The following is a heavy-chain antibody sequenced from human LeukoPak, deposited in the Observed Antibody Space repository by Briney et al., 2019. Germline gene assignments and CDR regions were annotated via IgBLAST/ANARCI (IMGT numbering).Heavy chain of an antibody. J-gene: IGHJ4*02. D-gene: IGHD6-19*01. CDR3: AIVAVAGYFDY. V-gene: IGHV4-59*01. Sequence: SETLSLTCTVSGGSISSYYWSWIRQPPGKGLEWIGYIYYSGSTNYNPSLKSRVTISVDTSKNQFSLKLSSVTAADTAVYYCAIVAVAGYFDYWGQGTLVTVSS. CDR1: GGSISSYY. CDR2: IYYSGST.